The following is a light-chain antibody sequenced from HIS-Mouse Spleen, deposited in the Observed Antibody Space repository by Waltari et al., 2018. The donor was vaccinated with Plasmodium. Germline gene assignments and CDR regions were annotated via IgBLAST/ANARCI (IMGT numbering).Light chain of an antibody. CDR3: CSYAGSRMV. CDR1: STVDGSYNP. J-gene: IGLJ2*01. Sequence: SALTQPSSVSRSPGPSLAPSCPLPSTVDGSYNPFSWYQQHPGNAPKLMIYEGSKRPSGVSNRFSGSKSGNTASLTISGLQAEDEADYYCCSYAGSRMVFGGGTKLTVL. V-gene: IGLV2-23*01. CDR2: EGS.